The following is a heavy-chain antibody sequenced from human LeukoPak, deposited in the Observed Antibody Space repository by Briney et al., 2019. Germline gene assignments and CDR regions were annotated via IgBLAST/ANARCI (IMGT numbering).Heavy chain of an antibody. CDR2: ISYDGSNK. V-gene: IGHV3-30-3*01. CDR1: GFTFSSYA. Sequence: PGGSLRLSCAASGFTFSSYAMHWVRQAPGKGLEWVAVISYDGSNKYYADSVKGRFTISRDNSKNTLYLQMNSLRAEDTAVYYCARAHYGDYVLVDYWGQGTLVTVSS. D-gene: IGHD4-17*01. CDR3: ARAHYGDYVLVDY. J-gene: IGHJ4*02.